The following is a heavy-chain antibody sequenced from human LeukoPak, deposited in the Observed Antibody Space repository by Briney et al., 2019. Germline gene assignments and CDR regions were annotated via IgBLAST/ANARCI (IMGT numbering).Heavy chain of an antibody. CDR2: ISSSSSYT. CDR3: ARDRAAAEGY. Sequence: PGGSLRLSCAASGFTFSDYYMSWTRQAPGKGLEWVSYISSSSSYTNYADSVKGRFTISRDNAKNSLYLQMNSLRAEDTAVYYCARDRAAAEGYWGQGTLVTVSS. V-gene: IGHV3-11*06. CDR1: GFTFSDYY. D-gene: IGHD6-13*01. J-gene: IGHJ4*02.